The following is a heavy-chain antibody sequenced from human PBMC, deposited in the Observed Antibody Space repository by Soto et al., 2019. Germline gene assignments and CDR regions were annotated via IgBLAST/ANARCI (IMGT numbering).Heavy chain of an antibody. D-gene: IGHD6-19*01. J-gene: IGHJ4*02. Sequence: ESGGGLVQPGRSLRLSCAASGFSFGDYAMQWVRQVPGKGLGWVSSISWNGESIGYADSVKGRFTISRDNGKKSVYLQMNSLRGEDTALYYCAKDVGSSGWYDGFDSWGQGTLVTV. CDR2: ISWNGESI. CDR3: AKDVGSSGWYDGFDS. CDR1: GFSFGDYA. V-gene: IGHV3-9*01.